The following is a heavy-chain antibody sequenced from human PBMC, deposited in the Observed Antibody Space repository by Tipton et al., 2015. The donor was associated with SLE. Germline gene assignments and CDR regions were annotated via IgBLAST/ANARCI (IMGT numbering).Heavy chain of an antibody. CDR1: GYSFTSYW. CDR3: ARHSYTVTTPGG. CDR2: IDPSDSYT. V-gene: IGHV5-10-1*01. Sequence: QLVQSGAEVKKPGESLRIFCKGSGYSFTSYWFSWVREMPGKGLEWMGRIDPSDSYTNYSPSFQGHVTISADKSIRTAYLQWGSLKASDTAMYYCARHSYTVTTPGGWGQGTLVTVSS. D-gene: IGHD4-17*01. J-gene: IGHJ4*02.